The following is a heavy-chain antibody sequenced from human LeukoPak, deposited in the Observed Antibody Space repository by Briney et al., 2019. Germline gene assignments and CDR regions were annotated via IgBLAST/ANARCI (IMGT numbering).Heavy chain of an antibody. D-gene: IGHD3-16*01. V-gene: IGHV3-30-3*01. CDR3: ARGGIGDYFDY. Sequence: GGSLRLSCAASGFTFSSYAMHWVRQAPGKGLEWVAVISYDGSNKYYADSVKGRFTISRDNSKNTLYLQMNSLRAEDTAVYYCARGGIGDYFDYWGQGTLVTASS. J-gene: IGHJ4*02. CDR2: ISYDGSNK. CDR1: GFTFSSYA.